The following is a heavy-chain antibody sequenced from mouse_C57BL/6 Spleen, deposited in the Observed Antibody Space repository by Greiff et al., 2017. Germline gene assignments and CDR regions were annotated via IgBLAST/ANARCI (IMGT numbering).Heavy chain of an antibody. CDR3: ARDLGYYDAMDY. D-gene: IGHD4-1*01. CDR1: GYTFTSYW. Sequence: QVQLQQPGAELVKPGASVKMSCKASGYTFTSYWITWVKQRPGQGLEWIGHIYPGSGSTNYNEKFKSKATLTVDTSSSTAYMQLSSLTSEDSAVYYCARDLGYYDAMDYWGQGTSVTVSS. CDR2: IYPGSGST. J-gene: IGHJ4*01. V-gene: IGHV1-55*01.